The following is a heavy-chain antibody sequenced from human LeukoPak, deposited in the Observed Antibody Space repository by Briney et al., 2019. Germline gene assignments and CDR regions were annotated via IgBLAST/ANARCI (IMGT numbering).Heavy chain of an antibody. CDR3: ARSRWFDP. CDR1: GGSISSSY. V-gene: IGHV4-59*01. Sequence: PSETLSLTCTVSGGSISSSYWSCFLHPPRKVLEWIGYISYSGSTNYNPSLKSRVTISVDTSKNRFSLKLTSVTAADTAVYYCARSRWFDPWGRGTLVTVSS. CDR2: ISYSGST. J-gene: IGHJ5*02.